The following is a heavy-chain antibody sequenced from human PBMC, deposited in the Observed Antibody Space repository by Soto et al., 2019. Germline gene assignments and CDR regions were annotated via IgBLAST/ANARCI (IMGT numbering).Heavy chain of an antibody. D-gene: IGHD4-17*01. CDR1: GGSISSSSYY. CDR2: IYYSGST. J-gene: IGHJ4*02. Sequence: SETLSLTCTVSGGSISSSSYYWGWIRQPPGKGLEWIGSIYYSGSTYYNPSLKSRVTISVDTSKNQFSLKLSSVTAADTAVYYCAILAASSRHQDGDLSIDYWGQGTLVTVSS. CDR3: AILAASSRHQDGDLSIDY. V-gene: IGHV4-39*01.